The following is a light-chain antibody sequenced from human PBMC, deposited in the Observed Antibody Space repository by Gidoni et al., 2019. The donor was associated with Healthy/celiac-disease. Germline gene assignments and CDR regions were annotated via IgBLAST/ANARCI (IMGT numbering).Light chain of an antibody. V-gene: IGKV3-20*01. CDR3: QQYGGSLPYT. J-gene: IGKJ2*01. CDR2: DAS. Sequence: EIVLTQSPGILSLSPGERATLSCRASQTVTSNNLAWYQQKPGQVTRLLIYDASSRATGIPDRFSDSGSGTDFTLTINRLEPDDFVVYFCQQYGGSLPYTFGQGTKLEIK. CDR1: QTVTSNN.